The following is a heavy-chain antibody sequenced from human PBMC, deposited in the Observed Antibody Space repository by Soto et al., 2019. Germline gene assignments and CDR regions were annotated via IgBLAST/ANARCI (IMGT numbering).Heavy chain of an antibody. CDR3: ARDSATIFGVVTPGDYYYGMDV. CDR2: IIPIFGTA. Sequence: YSVKVSCKASGGTFSSYAISWVRQAPGQGLEWMGGIIPIFGTANYAQKFQGRVTITADESTSTAYMELSSLRSEDTAVYYCARDSATIFGVVTPGDYYYGMDVWGQGNTVT. J-gene: IGHJ6*02. CDR1: GGTFSSYA. V-gene: IGHV1-69*13. D-gene: IGHD3-3*01.